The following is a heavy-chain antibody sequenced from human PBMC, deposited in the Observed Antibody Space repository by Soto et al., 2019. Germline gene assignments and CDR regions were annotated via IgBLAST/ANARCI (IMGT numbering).Heavy chain of an antibody. Sequence: EVQLLESGGGLVQPGGSLRLSCAASGFTFSSYAMSWVRQAPGKGLEWVSAISGSGGSTYYADSVKGRFTISRDNSKNTLYLQMNSLRAEDTAVYYCAKSREYSSSWRYYYYGMDVWGQGTTVTVSS. D-gene: IGHD6-6*01. J-gene: IGHJ6*02. CDR3: AKSREYSSSWRYYYYGMDV. V-gene: IGHV3-23*01. CDR2: ISGSGGST. CDR1: GFTFSSYA.